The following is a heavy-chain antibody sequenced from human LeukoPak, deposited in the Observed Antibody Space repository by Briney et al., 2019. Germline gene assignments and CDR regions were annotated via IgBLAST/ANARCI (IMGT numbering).Heavy chain of an antibody. CDR3: ARDSVYYYDSSGYT. V-gene: IGHV3-48*01. D-gene: IGHD3-22*01. J-gene: IGHJ4*02. CDR1: GFTFSSYA. Sequence: PGGSLRLSCAASGFTFSSYAMSWVRQAPGKGLEWVSYISSSSSTIYYADSVKGRFTISRDNAKNSLYLQMNSLRAEDTAVYYCARDSVYYYDSSGYTWGQGTLVTVSP. CDR2: ISSSSSTI.